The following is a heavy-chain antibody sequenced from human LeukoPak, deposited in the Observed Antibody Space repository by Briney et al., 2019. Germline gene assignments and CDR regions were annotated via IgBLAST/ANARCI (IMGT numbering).Heavy chain of an antibody. CDR2: IKQDGSEK. CDR3: ARGLWGIDY. V-gene: IGHV3-7*04. J-gene: IGHJ4*02. CDR1: GFTFSSYW. D-gene: IGHD7-27*01. Sequence: GGSLRLSCAASGFTFSSYWMSWVRQAPGKGLEWVANIKQDGSEKYYVDSVKGRFTISRDNAENTLYLEMKSLRVEDTAVYYCARGLWGIDYWGQGALVTVSS.